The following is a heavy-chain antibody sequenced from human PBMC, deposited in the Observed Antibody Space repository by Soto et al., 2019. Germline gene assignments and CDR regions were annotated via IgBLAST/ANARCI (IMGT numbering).Heavy chain of an antibody. CDR3: AREQAAMYYDFWSGYSTGYYYYGMDV. CDR2: ISSSSSYI. CDR1: GFTFSSYS. D-gene: IGHD3-3*01. V-gene: IGHV3-21*01. J-gene: IGHJ6*02. Sequence: EVQLVESGGGLVKPGGSLRLSCAASGFTFSSYSMNWVRQAPGKGLEWVSSISSSSSYIYYADSVKGRFTISRDNAKNSLYQQMNSLRAEDTAVYYCAREQAAMYYDFWSGYSTGYYYYGMDVWGQGTTVTVSS.